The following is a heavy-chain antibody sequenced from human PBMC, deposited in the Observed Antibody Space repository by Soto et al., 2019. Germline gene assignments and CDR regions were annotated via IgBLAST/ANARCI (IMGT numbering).Heavy chain of an antibody. D-gene: IGHD3-16*02. Sequence: GGSLRLSCAVSGFRFRDYWMSWVRQAPGKGLEWVANIKQDKRDKYYVDTVKGRFTISRDNAKNALYLQMNSLRVEDTAVYYCAAYCYTMTCTHFHGYSWGQGTQVTVSS. CDR3: AAYCYTMTCTHFHGYS. V-gene: IGHV3-7*03. CDR1: GFRFRDYW. CDR2: IKQDKRDK. J-gene: IGHJ5*02.